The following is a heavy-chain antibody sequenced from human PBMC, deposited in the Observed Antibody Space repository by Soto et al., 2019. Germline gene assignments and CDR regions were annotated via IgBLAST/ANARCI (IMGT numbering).Heavy chain of an antibody. Sequence: GGSLRLSCAASGITFIYAWMDWVRQAPGKGPEWVGRIKSNTAGGTTDFAAPVKGRFTISRDDSQNTLYLQMDSLKTEDTAVYYCSHGYYQYFNSWGPGTLVTVS. J-gene: IGHJ4*02. CDR3: SHGYYQYFNS. V-gene: IGHV3-15*07. CDR1: GITFIYAW. CDR2: IKSNTAGGTT. D-gene: IGHD5-18*01.